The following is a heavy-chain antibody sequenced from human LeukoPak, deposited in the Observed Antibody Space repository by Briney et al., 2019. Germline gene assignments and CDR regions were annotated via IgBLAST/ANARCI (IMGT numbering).Heavy chain of an antibody. V-gene: IGHV1-69*05. J-gene: IGHJ5*02. Sequence: ASVKVSCKASGGTFSSYAISWVRQAPGQGLEWMGGIIPIFGTANYAQKFQGRVTITTDESTSTAYMELSSLRSEDTAVYYCARLNKGSSSWYWGYNWFDPWGQGTLVTASS. CDR3: ARLNKGSSSWYWGYNWFDP. CDR2: IIPIFGTA. CDR1: GGTFSSYA. D-gene: IGHD6-13*01.